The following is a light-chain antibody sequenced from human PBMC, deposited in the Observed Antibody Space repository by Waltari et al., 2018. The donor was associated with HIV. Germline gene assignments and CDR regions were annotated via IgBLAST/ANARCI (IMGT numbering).Light chain of an antibody. Sequence: QSVLTQPPSASGTPGQSVSISCSGSRSNIGSNYVYWYQHLPGTTPKVVIYRSDHRPSGVPDRFSGSNSGTSASLAISGLRSEDEAHYYCASWDDNRSGWVFGGGTKLTVL. V-gene: IGLV1-47*01. CDR2: RSD. CDR3: ASWDDNRSGWV. J-gene: IGLJ3*02. CDR1: RSNIGSNY.